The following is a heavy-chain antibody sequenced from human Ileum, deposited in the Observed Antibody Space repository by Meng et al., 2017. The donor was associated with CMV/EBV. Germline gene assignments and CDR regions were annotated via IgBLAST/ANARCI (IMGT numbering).Heavy chain of an antibody. D-gene: IGHD1-14*01. Sequence: SETLSLTCIVSGGSVSGYYWSWIRQAPGKGLEWIGYVHYSGRTHYNPSLMNRVTISVDTSKNQFSLNVESVTAADTAVYYCAQLRGITGWFDPWGQGTLVTVSS. CDR3: AQLRGITGWFDP. CDR1: GGSVSGYY. V-gene: IGHV4-59*02. J-gene: IGHJ5*02. CDR2: VHYSGRT.